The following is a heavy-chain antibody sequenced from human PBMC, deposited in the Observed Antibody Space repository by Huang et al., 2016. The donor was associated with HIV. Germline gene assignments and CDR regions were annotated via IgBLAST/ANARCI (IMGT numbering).Heavy chain of an antibody. Sequence: EVQLVESGGGLIQPGGSLRLSCAASGFTVSTNYMTWVRQAPGRGLEGVSLSYSGGTTYYADSVKGRFTISRDDSENTLYLHMTSLRAGDTAVYYCAKEGDTGAALGYWGQGTLVTVS. CDR3: AKEGDTGAALGY. D-gene: IGHD2-8*02. V-gene: IGHV3-53*01. J-gene: IGHJ4*02. CDR2: SYSGGTT. CDR1: GFTVSTNY.